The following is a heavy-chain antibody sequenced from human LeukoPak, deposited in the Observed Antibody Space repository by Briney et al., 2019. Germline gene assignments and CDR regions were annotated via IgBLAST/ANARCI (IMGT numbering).Heavy chain of an antibody. D-gene: IGHD2-15*01. J-gene: IGHJ6*02. CDR3: ARGPVAATPNLYYYGMDV. CDR2: INPNSGGT. CDR1: GYTFTGYY. Sequence: GASVKVSCKASGYTFTGYYMHWVRQAPGQGLEWMGWINPNSGGTNYAQKFQGRVTMTRDTSISTAYMELSRLRSDDTAVYYCARGPVAATPNLYYYGMDVWGQGTTVTVSS. V-gene: IGHV1-2*02.